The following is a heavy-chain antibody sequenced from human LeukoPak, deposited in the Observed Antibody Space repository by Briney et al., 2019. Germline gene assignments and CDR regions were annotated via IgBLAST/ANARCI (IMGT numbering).Heavy chain of an antibody. J-gene: IGHJ4*02. CDR1: GFTFGDYA. V-gene: IGHV3-49*03. Sequence: GGSLRLSCTASGFTFGDYAMSWFRQAPGKGLEWVGFIRSKAYGGTTESAASVKGRFTISRDDSKSIAYLQMNSLKTEDTAVYYCARGGVYCSSVSCSVDYWGQGILVTVSS. CDR3: ARGGVYCSSVSCSVDY. CDR2: IRSKAYGGTT. D-gene: IGHD2-2*01.